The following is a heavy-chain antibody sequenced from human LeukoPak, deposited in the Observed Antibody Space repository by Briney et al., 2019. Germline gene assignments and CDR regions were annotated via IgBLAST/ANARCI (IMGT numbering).Heavy chain of an antibody. CDR2: NSPSGGST. D-gene: IGHD5-24*01. Sequence: ASVKVSCKAFGYTFTSNYMDWVRQAPGLGPEWMGVNSPSGGSTTYAQKFQGRVTLTRDMSTSTDYLELSSLRSEDTAVYYCARDNSVRDEAWWFNPWGQGTLVTVSS. CDR3: ARDNSVRDEAWWFNP. CDR1: GYTFTSNY. V-gene: IGHV1-46*01. J-gene: IGHJ5*02.